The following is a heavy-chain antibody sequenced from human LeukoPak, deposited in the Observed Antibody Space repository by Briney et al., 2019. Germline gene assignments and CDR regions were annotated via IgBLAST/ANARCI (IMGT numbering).Heavy chain of an antibody. J-gene: IGHJ4*02. CDR1: GFTFSSYS. CDR3: ARDPHESSAAGTG. CDR2: ISSSSSYI. V-gene: IGHV3-21*01. D-gene: IGHD6-13*01. Sequence: PGGSLRLSCAASGFTFSSYSMNWVRQAPGKGLEWVSSISSSSSYIYYADSVKGRFTISRDNAKNSLYLQMNSLRAEDTAVYYCARDPHESSAAGTGWGQGTLVTVSS.